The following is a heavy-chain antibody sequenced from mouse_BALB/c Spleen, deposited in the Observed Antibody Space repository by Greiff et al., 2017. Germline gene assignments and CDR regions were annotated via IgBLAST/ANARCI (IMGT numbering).Heavy chain of an antibody. CDR3: ARSYGNYDYFDY. CDR2: ISSGSSTI. J-gene: IGHJ2*01. Sequence: EVQLVESGGGLVQPGGSRKLSCAASGFTFSSFGMHWVRQAPEKGLEWVAYISSGSSTIYYADTVKGRFTISRDNPKNTLFLQMTSLRSEDTAMYYCARSYGNYDYFDYWGQGTTLTVSS. V-gene: IGHV5-17*02. D-gene: IGHD2-1*01. CDR1: GFTFSSFG.